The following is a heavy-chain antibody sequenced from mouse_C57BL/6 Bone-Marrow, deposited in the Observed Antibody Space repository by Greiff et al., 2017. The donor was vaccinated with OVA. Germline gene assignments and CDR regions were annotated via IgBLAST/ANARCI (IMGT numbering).Heavy chain of an antibody. J-gene: IGHJ2*01. Sequence: EVKLQQSGPVLARPGASVKMSCKTSGYTFTSYWMHWVKQRPGQGLEWIGAIYPGNSDTSYNQKFKGKAKLTAVTSASTAYMELSSLTNEDSAVYYCAWGTAQATRNFDYWGQGTTLTVSS. CDR2: IYPGNSDT. CDR1: GYTFTSYW. V-gene: IGHV1-5*01. D-gene: IGHD3-2*02. CDR3: AWGTAQATRNFDY.